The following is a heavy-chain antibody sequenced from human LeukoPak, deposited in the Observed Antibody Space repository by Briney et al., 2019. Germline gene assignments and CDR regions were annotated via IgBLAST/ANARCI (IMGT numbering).Heavy chain of an antibody. Sequence: PGGSLRLSCAASGFTFSSYWMHWVRQAPGKGLVWVSRINSDGRITSYADSVKGRFTISRDNSKSTLSLQMNSLRAEDTAIYYCATYRQVLLPFESWGQGTLVTVSS. CDR1: GFTFSSYW. J-gene: IGHJ4*02. CDR2: INSDGRIT. D-gene: IGHD2-8*02. V-gene: IGHV3-74*01. CDR3: ATYRQVLLPFES.